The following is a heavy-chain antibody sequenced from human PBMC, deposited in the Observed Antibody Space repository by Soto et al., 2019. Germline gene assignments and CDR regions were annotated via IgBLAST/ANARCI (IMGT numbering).Heavy chain of an antibody. CDR2: FHYSEST. D-gene: IGHD3-22*01. CDR3: ARQGGDYYDSSGYYYY. CDR1: GGSISSGPYS. V-gene: IGHV4-39*01. J-gene: IGHJ4*02. Sequence: SETLSLTCTVSGGSISSGPYSWGWIRQPPGEGLEWIGTFHYSESTHYNPSLESRITISVDTSKNQFSLKVSSVTAADTAVYYCARQGGDYYDSSGYYYYWGQGILVTVSS.